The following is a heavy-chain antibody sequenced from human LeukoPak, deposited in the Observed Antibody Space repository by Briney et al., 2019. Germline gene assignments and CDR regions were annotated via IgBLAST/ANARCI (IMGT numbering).Heavy chain of an antibody. CDR3: ARDHCSSTSCYPDAFDI. D-gene: IGHD2-2*01. V-gene: IGHV3-23*01. Sequence: GGSLRLSCAASGFTFSSYAMSWVRQAPGKGLEWVSVISGRGGTTYYADSVKGRFTISRDNAKNSLYLQMNSLRAEDTAVYYCARDHCSSTSCYPDAFDIWGQGTMVTVSS. CDR2: ISGRGGTT. J-gene: IGHJ3*02. CDR1: GFTFSSYA.